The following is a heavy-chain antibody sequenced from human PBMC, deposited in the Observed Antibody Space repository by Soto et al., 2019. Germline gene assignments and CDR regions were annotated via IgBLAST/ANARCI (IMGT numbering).Heavy chain of an antibody. J-gene: IGHJ3*01. CDR1: GGSISSYH. CDR2: VYYTGST. CDR3: ARDRGDSYGPRAFDV. D-gene: IGHD5-18*01. Sequence: PSETLYLTCTVSGGSISSYHWNWIRRPPGRGLEWIGHVYYTGSTNYNPSLNSRVTISVDTSKSQFSLKLSSVTAADTAVYYCARDRGDSYGPRAFDVWGQGAMVTVSS. V-gene: IGHV4-59*01.